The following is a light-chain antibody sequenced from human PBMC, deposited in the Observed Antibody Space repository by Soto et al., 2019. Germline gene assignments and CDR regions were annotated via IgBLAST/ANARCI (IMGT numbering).Light chain of an antibody. J-gene: IGKJ5*01. CDR1: QSVRSD. Sequence: ELVMTQSPATLSVSPGESATLSCRASQSVRSDLAWYQQRPGQAPRLLIYGVSTRATGIPARFSGSGSGTEFTLPISSLQSEDFAVYYCQQYNSWPPITFGQGTRLEIK. CDR3: QQYNSWPPIT. CDR2: GVS. V-gene: IGKV3-15*01.